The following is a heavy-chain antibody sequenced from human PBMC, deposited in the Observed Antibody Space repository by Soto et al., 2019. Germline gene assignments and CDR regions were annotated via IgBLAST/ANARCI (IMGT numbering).Heavy chain of an antibody. D-gene: IGHD1-7*01. J-gene: IGHJ6*02. V-gene: IGHV6-1*01. Sequence: PSQTLSLTCAISGESVSSNSAAWNWIRQSPSRGLEWLGRTYYRSKWYNDYAVSVKSRITINPDTSKNQFSLQLNSVTPEDTAVYYCARGSITGTTGVFYYGMDVWGQGTMVTVSS. CDR1: GESVSSNSAA. CDR3: ARGSITGTTGVFYYGMDV. CDR2: TYYRSKWYN.